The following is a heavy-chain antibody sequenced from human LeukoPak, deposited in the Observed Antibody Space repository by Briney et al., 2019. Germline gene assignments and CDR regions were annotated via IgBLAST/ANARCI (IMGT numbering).Heavy chain of an antibody. J-gene: IGHJ4*02. CDR3: AKDIAPYYDFWSGYYTDYYFDY. CDR2: TSGSDGST. Sequence: PGGSLRLSCAASGFTFSSYAMSWVRQAPGKGLEWVSATSGSDGSTYYADSVKGRFTISRDNSKNTLYLQMNSLRAEDTAVYYCAKDIAPYYDFWSGYYTDYYFDYWGQGTLVTVSS. D-gene: IGHD3-3*01. V-gene: IGHV3-23*01. CDR1: GFTFSSYA.